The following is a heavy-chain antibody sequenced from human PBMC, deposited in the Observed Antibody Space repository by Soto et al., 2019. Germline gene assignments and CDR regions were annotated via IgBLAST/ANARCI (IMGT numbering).Heavy chain of an antibody. V-gene: IGHV3-48*03. J-gene: IGHJ6*02. D-gene: IGHD2-2*01. CDR3: ASTPGTPPAYCRSSSCPFYYYGMDV. Sequence: PGGSLRLSCAASGFTFSNYEMNWVRQAPGKGLEWVSYISGSGRTIYYADSVKGRFIVSRDNAKMSLFLHMSSLRADDTAVYYCASTPGTPPAYCRSSSCPFYYYGMDVWGQGTTVTVSS. CDR2: ISGSGRTI. CDR1: GFTFSNYE.